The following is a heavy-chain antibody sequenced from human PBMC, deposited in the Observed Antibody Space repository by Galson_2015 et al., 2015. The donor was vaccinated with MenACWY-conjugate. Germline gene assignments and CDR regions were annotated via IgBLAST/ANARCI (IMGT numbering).Heavy chain of an antibody. V-gene: IGHV4-59*01. Sequence: ETLSLTCTVSGGSISSYYWSWIRQPPGKGLEWIGYIYYSGSTNYNPSLKSRVTISVDTSKNQFSLKLSSVTAADTAVYYCARAGSPIFGVVPARPDYWGQGTLVTVSS. J-gene: IGHJ4*02. CDR1: GGSISSYY. CDR2: IYYSGST. D-gene: IGHD3-3*01. CDR3: ARAGSPIFGVVPARPDY.